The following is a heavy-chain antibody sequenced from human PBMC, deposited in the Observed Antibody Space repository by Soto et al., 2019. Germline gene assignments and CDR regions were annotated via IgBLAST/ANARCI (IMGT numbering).Heavy chain of an antibody. CDR1: GDSLSSGGHY. D-gene: IGHD4-17*01. CDR3: AREVSGDDDYRWYNWFDP. J-gene: IGHJ5*02. Sequence: QVQLQESGPGLVKPSQTLSLTCTVSGDSLSSGGHYWTWIRQHPGKGLEWIGNIFYSGSTDYNPSFKSRVTISVDTSKNQFSLKLTSLTVADTAVYYCAREVSGDDDYRWYNWFDPWGQGTLVTVSS. V-gene: IGHV4-31*03. CDR2: IFYSGST.